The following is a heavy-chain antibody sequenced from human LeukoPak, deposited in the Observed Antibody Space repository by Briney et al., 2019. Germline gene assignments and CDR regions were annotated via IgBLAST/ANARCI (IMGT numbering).Heavy chain of an antibody. CDR1: GGSIRTYY. V-gene: IGHV4-59*01. D-gene: IGHD3-22*01. CDR3: ARGIVPFDY. CDR2: IYYSGST. J-gene: IGHJ4*02. Sequence: SETLSLTCTVSGGSIRTYYWSWIRQPPGKGLEWIGYIYYSGSTNYNPSLKSRVTISVDTSKNQFSLKLSSVTAADTAVYYCARGIVPFDYWGQGTLVTVSS.